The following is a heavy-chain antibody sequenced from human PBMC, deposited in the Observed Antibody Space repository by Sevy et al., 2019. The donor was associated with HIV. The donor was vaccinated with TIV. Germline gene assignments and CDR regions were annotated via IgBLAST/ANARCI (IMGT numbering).Heavy chain of an antibody. CDR1: GFTFSSYW. J-gene: IGHJ6*02. Sequence: GALRLSCAASGFTFSSYWMSWVRQAPGKGLEWVANIKQDGSEKYYVDSVKGRFTISRDNAKNSLYLQMNSLRAEDTAVYYCARDLGNYSSSWYWDYYYYYGMDVWGQGTTVTVSS. CDR3: ARDLGNYSSSWYWDYYYYYGMDV. V-gene: IGHV3-7*01. CDR2: IKQDGSEK. D-gene: IGHD6-13*01.